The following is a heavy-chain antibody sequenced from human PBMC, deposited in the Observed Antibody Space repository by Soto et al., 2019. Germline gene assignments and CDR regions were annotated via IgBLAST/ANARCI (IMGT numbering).Heavy chain of an antibody. Sequence: GGSLRLSCAASGFTFSSYAMIWVRQAPGKGLEWVSAISGSGGSTYYADSVKGRFTISRDNSKNTLYLQMNSLRAEDTAVYYCAKDLGVTTPIRQYYFDYWGQGTLVTVSS. CDR2: ISGSGGST. D-gene: IGHD4-4*01. CDR3: AKDLGVTTPIRQYYFDY. V-gene: IGHV3-23*01. J-gene: IGHJ4*02. CDR1: GFTFSSYA.